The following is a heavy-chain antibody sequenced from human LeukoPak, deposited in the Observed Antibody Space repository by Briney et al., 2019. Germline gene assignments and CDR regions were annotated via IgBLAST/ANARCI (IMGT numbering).Heavy chain of an antibody. D-gene: IGHD2-8*01. Sequence: ASVKLSCKTSGYSENFYGITGVRQVAGQGLEWMGWISAQHGQTEYAPNSQDRVTMTTDTYTNTAYMELRSLRSDDTAVYYCAGSLGYCTSNVCYLKYWGQGTLVTVSS. CDR1: GYSENFYG. CDR3: AGSLGYCTSNVCYLKY. CDR2: ISAQHGQT. J-gene: IGHJ4*02. V-gene: IGHV1-18*01.